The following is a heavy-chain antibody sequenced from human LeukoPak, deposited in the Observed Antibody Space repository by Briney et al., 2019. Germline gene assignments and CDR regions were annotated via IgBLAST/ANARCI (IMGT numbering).Heavy chain of an antibody. V-gene: IGHV5-51*01. CDR3: ASARWEYNWNYVDY. D-gene: IGHD1-20*01. Sequence: GESLKISCKGSGYSFTSYWIGWVRPMPGKGLEWMGIIYPGDSDTRYSPSFQGQVTISADRSISTAYLQWSSLKASDTAMYYCASARWEYNWNYVDYWGQGTLVTVSS. J-gene: IGHJ4*02. CDR1: GYSFTSYW. CDR2: IYPGDSDT.